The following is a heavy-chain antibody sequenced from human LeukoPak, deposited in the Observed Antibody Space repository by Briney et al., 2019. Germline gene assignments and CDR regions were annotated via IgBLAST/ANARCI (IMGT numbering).Heavy chain of an antibody. J-gene: IGHJ4*02. D-gene: IGHD3-10*01. CDR2: ISGSGGST. CDR3: AKGRGREPNAPFDY. Sequence: GGSLRLSCAASGFTFSSYAMSWVRQAPGKGLEWVSAISGSGGSTYYADSVKGRFTISRDNSKNTLYLQMNSLRAEDTAVHYCAKGRGREPNAPFDYWGQGTLVTVSS. V-gene: IGHV3-23*01. CDR1: GFTFSSYA.